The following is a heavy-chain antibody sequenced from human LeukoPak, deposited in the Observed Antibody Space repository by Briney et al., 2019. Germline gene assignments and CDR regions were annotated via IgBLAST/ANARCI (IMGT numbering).Heavy chain of an antibody. CDR2: INQDGSEK. CDR1: GFTFSSYW. D-gene: IGHD2-2*01. CDR3: ATAVVPAAKDWFDP. V-gene: IGHV3-7*03. Sequence: QPGGSLRLSCATSGFTFSSYWMSWVRQAPGKGLEWVANINQDGSEKYYVDSVKGRLIISRDNAKNSLYLQMNSLRAEDTAVYYCATAVVPAAKDWFDPWGQGTLVTVSS. J-gene: IGHJ5*02.